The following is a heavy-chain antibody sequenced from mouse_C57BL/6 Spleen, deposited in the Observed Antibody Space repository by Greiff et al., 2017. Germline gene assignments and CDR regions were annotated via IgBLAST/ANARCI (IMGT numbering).Heavy chain of an antibody. CDR2: ISDVGSYP. CDR3: ARDRGDYDGDYMDY. D-gene: IGHD2-4*01. Sequence: VESGGGLVKPGGSLKLSCAASGFTFSSSAMSWVRQTPGKRLEWVATISDVGSYPYYPDNAKGRFTISQDNAKTDPYLQMSHLKSEDTAIYYCARDRGDYDGDYMDYWGQGTTLTVSS. V-gene: IGHV5-4*01. J-gene: IGHJ2*01. CDR1: GFTFSSSA.